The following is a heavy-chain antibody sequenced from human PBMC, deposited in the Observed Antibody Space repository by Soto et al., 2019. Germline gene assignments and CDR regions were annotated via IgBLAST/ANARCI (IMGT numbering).Heavy chain of an antibody. CDR2: INHSGST. CDR1: GGSFSGYY. V-gene: IGHV4-34*01. CDR3: APPGMIPGC. Sequence: QVQLQQWGAGLLKPSETLSLTCAVYGGSFSGYYWSWIRQPPGKGLEWIGEINHSGSTNYNPSLTSRVTISVDTCKSKFSLKLSSVTAADTGVYYCAPPGMIPGCWGQGTLVTVSS. J-gene: IGHJ4*02. D-gene: IGHD3-22*01.